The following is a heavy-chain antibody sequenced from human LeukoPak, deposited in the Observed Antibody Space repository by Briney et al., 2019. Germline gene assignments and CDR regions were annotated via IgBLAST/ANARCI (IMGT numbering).Heavy chain of an antibody. CDR3: AAGRPYSLLDY. D-gene: IGHD5-18*01. Sequence: ASVKVSCTVSGSSLSELSLYWVRQAPGKGLEWMGGFDVIDSETFYAQKFQGRVTMTEGSSTDTAYMELRSLASDDTALYYCAAGRPYSLLDYWGQGTLVTVSS. CDR2: FDVIDSET. J-gene: IGHJ4*02. CDR1: GSSLSELS. V-gene: IGHV1-24*01.